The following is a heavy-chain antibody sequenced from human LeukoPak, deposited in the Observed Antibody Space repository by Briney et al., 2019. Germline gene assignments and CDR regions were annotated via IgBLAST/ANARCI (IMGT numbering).Heavy chain of an antibody. J-gene: IGHJ4*02. CDR1: GGSFSGYY. Sequence: PSETLSLTCAVYGGSFSGYYWSWIRQPPGKGLEWIGEINHSGSTNYNPSLKSRVTISVDTSKNQFSLKLSSVTAADTAVYYCARKPVLLWFGELFAYYFDYWGQGTLVTVSS. V-gene: IGHV4-34*01. CDR3: ARKPVLLWFGELFAYYFDY. D-gene: IGHD3-10*01. CDR2: INHSGST.